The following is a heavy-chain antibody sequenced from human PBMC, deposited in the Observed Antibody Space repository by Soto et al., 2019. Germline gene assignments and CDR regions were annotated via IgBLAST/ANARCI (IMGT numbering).Heavy chain of an antibody. V-gene: IGHV1-18*01. CDR1: GYTFTSYG. Sequence: ASVKVSCKASGYTFTSYGISWERQAPGQGLEWMGWISANNGNTNYAQKLQGRVTMTTDTSTSTAYMELRSLRSDDTAVYYCARVGAKYCTNGVCSPIRSFDYYYGMDVWGQGTTVTVSS. J-gene: IGHJ6*02. CDR2: ISANNGNT. D-gene: IGHD2-8*01. CDR3: ARVGAKYCTNGVCSPIRSFDYYYGMDV.